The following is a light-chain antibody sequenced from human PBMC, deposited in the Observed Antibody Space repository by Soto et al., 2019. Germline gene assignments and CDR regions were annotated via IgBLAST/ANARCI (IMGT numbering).Light chain of an antibody. V-gene: IGLV1-44*01. J-gene: IGLJ2*01. CDR2: SDN. Sequence: QAVVTQPPSASGTPGQKITITCSGGSSSIAGSLVNWYQQLPGTAPKLLIFSDNQRPSGVPDRFSGSRSGTSASLAISGLQSDDEGYYFCATWDDSLSDVVFGGGTQLTVL. CDR1: SSSIAGSL. CDR3: ATWDDSLSDVV.